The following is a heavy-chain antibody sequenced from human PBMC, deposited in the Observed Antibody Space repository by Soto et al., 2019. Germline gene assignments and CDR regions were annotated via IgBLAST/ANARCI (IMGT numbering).Heavy chain of an antibody. J-gene: IGHJ6*02. CDR2: ISAYNGNT. CDR1: GYTFTSYG. V-gene: IGHV1-18*01. CDR3: ARVRNDFWSGYYYYYGMDV. D-gene: IGHD3-3*01. Sequence: QVQLVQSGAEVKKPGASVKVSCKASGYTFTSYGISWVRQAPGQGLEWMGWISAYNGNTNYAQKLQGRVTLTTDTSTSTAYMELRSLRSDDTAVYYCARVRNDFWSGYYYYYGMDVWGQGTTVTVSS.